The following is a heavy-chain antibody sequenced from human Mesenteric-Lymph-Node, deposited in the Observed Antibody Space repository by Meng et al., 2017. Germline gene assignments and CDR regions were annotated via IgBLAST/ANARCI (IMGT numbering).Heavy chain of an antibody. CDR3: ARGRNYDFWSGIDAFDF. CDR2: ISSSSSYI. D-gene: IGHD3-3*01. J-gene: IGHJ3*01. V-gene: IGHV3-21*01. Sequence: GESLKISCAASGFTFSSYSMNWVRQAPGKGLEWVSSISSSSSYIYYADSVKGRFTISRDNAKNSLYLQMNSLRAEDTAVYYCARGRNYDFWSGIDAFDFWGQGTMVTVSS. CDR1: GFTFSSYS.